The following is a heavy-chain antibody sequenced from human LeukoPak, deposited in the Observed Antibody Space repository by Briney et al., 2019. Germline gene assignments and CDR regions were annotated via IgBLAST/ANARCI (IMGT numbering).Heavy chain of an antibody. D-gene: IGHD6-13*01. V-gene: IGHV3-30-3*01. CDR1: GFTFSSYW. CDR3: ARDFFPVVDSSWYEIGY. J-gene: IGHJ4*02. Sequence: GGSLRLSCAASGFTFSSYWMSWVRQAPGKGLEWVTLISYDGYDKSYADSVRGRFTVSRDNSKNTLYLQMDSLRSEDTAVYYCARDFFPVVDSSWYEIGYWGQGTLVIVSS. CDR2: ISYDGYDK.